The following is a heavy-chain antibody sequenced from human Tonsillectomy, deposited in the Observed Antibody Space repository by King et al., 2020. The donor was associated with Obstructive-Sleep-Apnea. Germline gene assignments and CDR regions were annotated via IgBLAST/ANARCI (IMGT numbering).Heavy chain of an antibody. CDR2: ICCSGST. J-gene: IGHJ4*02. D-gene: IGHD5-18*01. CDR3: ARADRDIAMGLFDY. Sequence: LQLQESGPGLVKPSETLSLTCTVSGGSISSNSYWGWVRQPPGKGLEWIGHICCSGSTYYNPSLKSRVTISVDTSKNQFALELNSVTAADTAVYYCARADRDIAMGLFDYWGQGTLVTVSS. V-gene: IGHV4-39*07. CDR1: GGSISSNSY.